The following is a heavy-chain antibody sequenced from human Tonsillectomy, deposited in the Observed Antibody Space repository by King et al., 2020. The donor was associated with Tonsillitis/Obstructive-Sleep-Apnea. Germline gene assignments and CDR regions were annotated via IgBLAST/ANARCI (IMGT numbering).Heavy chain of an antibody. Sequence: VQLVESGAEVKKPGSSVKLSCKASGGTFSSFSITWVRQAPGQGLEWMGGIVPILGIANNAQKLQGRVTITADESTNTAYMDLSSLTSEDTAMYYCATPYDKPDHWRQGTLVTVPT. CDR1: GGTFSSFS. CDR2: IVPILGIA. J-gene: IGHJ4*02. D-gene: IGHD3-16*01. CDR3: ATPYDKPDH. V-gene: IGHV1-69*10.